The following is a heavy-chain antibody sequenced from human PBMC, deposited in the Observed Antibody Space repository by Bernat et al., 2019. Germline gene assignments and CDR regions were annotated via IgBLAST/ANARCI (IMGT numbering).Heavy chain of an antibody. CDR1: GYTFTNYD. V-gene: IGHV1-8*01. D-gene: IGHD5-12*01. J-gene: IGHJ4*02. Sequence: QVQLVQSGAEVKKPVASVKVSCKASGYTFTNYDINWVRHATGQGPEWLGWMNPKSGNTGYAQKFQGRVTMTRDTSTSTAYMELSSLRSEDTAVYYCARGAGIVDTKNFDHWGQGTLLTVSS. CDR2: MNPKSGNT. CDR3: ARGAGIVDTKNFDH.